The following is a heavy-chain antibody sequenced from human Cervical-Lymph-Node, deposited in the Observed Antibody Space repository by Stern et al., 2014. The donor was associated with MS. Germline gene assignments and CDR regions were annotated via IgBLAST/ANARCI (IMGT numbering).Heavy chain of an antibody. CDR1: GGSISSGGYS. CDR3: ARSSVTTPNAFDI. D-gene: IGHD4-17*01. CDR2: IYHSGST. J-gene: IGHJ3*02. Sequence: QLQLQESGSGLVKPSPTLSLTCAVSGGSISSGGYSWSWIRQPPGKGLEWIGYIYHSGSTYYNPSLKSRVTISVDRSKNQSSLKLSSVTAADTAVYYCARSSVTTPNAFDIWGQGTMVTVSS. V-gene: IGHV4-30-2*01.